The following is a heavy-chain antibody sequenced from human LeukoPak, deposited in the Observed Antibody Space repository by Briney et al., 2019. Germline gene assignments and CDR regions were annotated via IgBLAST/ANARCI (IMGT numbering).Heavy chain of an antibody. CDR3: ARHLNYYHSSGYHYWYFDL. CDR1: GGSISSGDYY. CDR2: VYHSGST. J-gene: IGHJ2*01. Sequence: SQTLSLTCTVSGGSISSGDYYWSWIRQPPGKGLEWLGQVYHSGSTNYNPSLESRVTISVDKSKNHFSLKLNSVTAADTAVYYCARHLNYYHSSGYHYWYFDLWGRGTLVTVSS. V-gene: IGHV4-30-2*01. D-gene: IGHD3-22*01.